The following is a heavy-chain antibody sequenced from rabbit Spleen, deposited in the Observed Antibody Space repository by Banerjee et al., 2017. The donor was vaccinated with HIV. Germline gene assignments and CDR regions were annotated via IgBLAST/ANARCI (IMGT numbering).Heavy chain of an antibody. CDR3: ARDTSSSFSSYGMDL. Sequence: QEQLEESGGGLVKPEGPLTLTCKASGVSFSISSYMCWVRQAPGKGLEWIACIDAGSSGFTYFATWAKGRFTCSKTSSTTVTLQMIRLTAADTATYFCARDTSSSFSSYGMDLWGPGTLVTVS. J-gene: IGHJ6*01. D-gene: IGHD1-1*01. V-gene: IGHV1S45*01. CDR2: IDAGSSGFT. CDR1: GVSFSISSY.